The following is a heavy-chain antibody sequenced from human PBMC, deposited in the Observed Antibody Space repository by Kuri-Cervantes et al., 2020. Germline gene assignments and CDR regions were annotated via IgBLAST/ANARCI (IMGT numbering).Heavy chain of an antibody. CDR1: GFTFSTAW. CDR3: ARGHPLYYDSSENHPLFHY. CDR2: IKSKTYGGTI. V-gene: IGHV3-15*01. D-gene: IGHD3-22*01. Sequence: GGSLRLSCAASGFTFSTAWMSWVRQAPGKGLEWVGRIKSKTYGGTIDYAAPVKDRFIISRDDSKDTLYLQMNSLRPEDTAIYYCARGHPLYYDSSENHPLFHYWGQGTLITVSS. J-gene: IGHJ4*02.